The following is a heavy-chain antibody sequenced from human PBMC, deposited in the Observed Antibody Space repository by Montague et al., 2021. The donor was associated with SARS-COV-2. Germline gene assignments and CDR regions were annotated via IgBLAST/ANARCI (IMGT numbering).Heavy chain of an antibody. CDR2: IYYSGST. CDR3: ASEGVEYSSSWYARYYYYGMDV. D-gene: IGHD6-13*01. V-gene: IGHV4-39*01. J-gene: IGHJ6*02. Sequence: SETLSLTCTVSGGSISSSSYYWGWIRQPPGKGLEWIGSIYYSGSTYYNPSLKNRVTISVDTSKNQFSLKLSSVTAADTAVYYCASEGVEYSSSWYARYYYYGMDVWGQGTTVTVSS. CDR1: GGSISSSSYY.